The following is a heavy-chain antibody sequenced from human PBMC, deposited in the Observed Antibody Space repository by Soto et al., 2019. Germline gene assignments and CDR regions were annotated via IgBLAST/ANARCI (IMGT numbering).Heavy chain of an antibody. J-gene: IGHJ4*02. Sequence: SXTLSLTCTVSGGSISSTSYYWCWIRQPPGKGLEWIGTIYYSGSTYYNPSLKSRITLSVDTSKNQFSLKLNSVTAADTAVYYCVSYSSNWVLHLDYWGQGALVTVSS. CDR1: GGSISSTSYY. D-gene: IGHD6-13*01. CDR2: IYYSGST. CDR3: VSYSSNWVLHLDY. V-gene: IGHV4-39*01.